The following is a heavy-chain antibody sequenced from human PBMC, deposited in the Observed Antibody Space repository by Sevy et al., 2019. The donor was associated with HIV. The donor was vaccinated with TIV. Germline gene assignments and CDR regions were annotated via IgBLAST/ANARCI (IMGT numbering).Heavy chain of an antibody. CDR1: GFTFSSYG. V-gene: IGHV3-30*02. J-gene: IGHJ4*02. D-gene: IGHD4-17*01. Sequence: GGSLRLSCAASGFTFSSYGMHWVRQAPGKGLEWVEFIRYDGSNKYYADSVKGRFTISRDNSKNTLYLQMNSLRAEDTAVYYCAKDPYGADDPIDYWGQGTLVTVSS. CDR3: AKDPYGADDPIDY. CDR2: IRYDGSNK.